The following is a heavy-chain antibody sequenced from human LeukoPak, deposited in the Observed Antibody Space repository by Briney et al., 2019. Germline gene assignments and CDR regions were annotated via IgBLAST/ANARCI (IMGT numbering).Heavy chain of an antibody. V-gene: IGHV3-21*01. CDR1: GFTFSSYS. CDR2: ISSSSSCI. Sequence: GGSLRLSCAASGFTFSSYSMNWVRQAPGKGLEWVSSISSSSSCIYYADSVKGRFTISRDNAKNSLYLQMNSLRAEDTAVYYCVRRRSYPRGPYYYYYYMDVWGKGTTVTVSS. J-gene: IGHJ6*03. CDR3: VRRRSYPRGPYYYYYYMDV.